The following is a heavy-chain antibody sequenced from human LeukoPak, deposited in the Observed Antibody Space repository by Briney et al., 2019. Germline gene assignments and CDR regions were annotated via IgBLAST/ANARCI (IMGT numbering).Heavy chain of an antibody. Sequence: PSETLSLTCAVYGGSFSGYYWSWIRQPPGKGLEWIGEINHSGSTNYNPSLKSRVTISEDTSKNQFSLKLSSVTAADTAVYYCARGGGRWLQLNDYWGQGTLVTVSS. CDR3: ARGGGRWLQLNDY. V-gene: IGHV4-34*01. D-gene: IGHD5-24*01. CDR1: GGSFSGYY. CDR2: INHSGST. J-gene: IGHJ4*02.